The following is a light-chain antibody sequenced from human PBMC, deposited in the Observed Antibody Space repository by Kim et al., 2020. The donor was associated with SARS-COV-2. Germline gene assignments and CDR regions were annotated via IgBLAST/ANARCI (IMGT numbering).Light chain of an antibody. Sequence: VAQGQTARITCGGNNIGSKNVHWYQQTPGQAPVLVIYRDSNRPSGIPERFSGSNSGNTATLTISRAQAGDEADYYCQVWDSSTPEVFGTGTKVTVL. CDR1: NIGSKN. CDR2: RDS. J-gene: IGLJ1*01. V-gene: IGLV3-9*01. CDR3: QVWDSSTPEV.